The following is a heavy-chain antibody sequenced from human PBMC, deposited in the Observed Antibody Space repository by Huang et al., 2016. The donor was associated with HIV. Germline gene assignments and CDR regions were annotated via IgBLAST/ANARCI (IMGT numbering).Heavy chain of an antibody. V-gene: IGHV3-21*01. J-gene: IGHJ5*02. CDR1: GFPLATFS. CDR3: VRIGYGENSYGSGYFDP. D-gene: IGHD4-17*01. CDR2: INVPVTNI. Sequence: EVQLVESGGGLVKPGGSLRLSCAASGFPLATFSRNWFRQVPGGGMQGGSSINVPVTNIDYAAAVEGRFTISRDNTRNSLYLQLNSLRAEDTAVYYCVRIGYGENSYGSGYFDPWGQGTLVAVSS.